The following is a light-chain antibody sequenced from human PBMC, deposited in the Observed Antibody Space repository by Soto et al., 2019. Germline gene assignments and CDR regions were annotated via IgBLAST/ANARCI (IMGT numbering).Light chain of an antibody. CDR1: QSVSSN. CDR3: QQYGTSGT. J-gene: IGKJ1*01. Sequence: EILITQSPATLSVSPGERATLSCRASQSVSSNLAWYQQKPGQAPRLLIYGASNRATGIPDRLSGSGSGTDFTITIRRLEPEDFAVYYCQQYGTSGTFGQGTKVDIK. CDR2: GAS. V-gene: IGKV3-20*01.